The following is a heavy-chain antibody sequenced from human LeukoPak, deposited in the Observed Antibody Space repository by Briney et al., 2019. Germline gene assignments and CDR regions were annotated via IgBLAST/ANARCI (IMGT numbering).Heavy chain of an antibody. CDR3: AKGGGLRAGGTYRIDY. CDR1: GFSVTSYS. CDR2: INASGSTT. J-gene: IGHJ4*02. D-gene: IGHD3-16*02. V-gene: IGHV3-23*01. Sequence: PGGSLRLSCAASGFSVTSYSMNWVRQAPGKGLEWVSIINASGSTTNYADSVQGRFTFSRDNSKNTLYLQMNSLRAEDTAVYYCAKGGGLRAGGTYRIDYWGQGTLVTVSS.